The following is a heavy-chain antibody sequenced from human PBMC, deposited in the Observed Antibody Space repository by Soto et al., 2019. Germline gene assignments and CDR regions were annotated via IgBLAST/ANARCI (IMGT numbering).Heavy chain of an antibody. CDR1: GFTFTSNS. D-gene: IGHD2-21*02. J-gene: IGHJ4*02. CDR3: ARGRVGTAYFDY. Sequence: GGSLRLSCAASGFTFTSNSMNWVRQAPGKGLEWISYITSSSTTIYYADSVKGRFTISRDNAKNSVYLQLNSLRDEDTALYYCARGRVGTAYFDYWGQGALVNVSS. CDR2: ITSSSTTI. V-gene: IGHV3-48*02.